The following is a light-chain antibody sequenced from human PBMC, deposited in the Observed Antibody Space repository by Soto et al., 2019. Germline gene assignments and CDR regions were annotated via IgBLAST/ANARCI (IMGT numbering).Light chain of an antibody. J-gene: IGLJ1*01. V-gene: IGLV2-8*01. Sequence: QSALTQPPSASGSLGQSVTISCTGTSSDVGGYNYVSWYQQHPGKAPKLMIYEVIERPSGVPDRFSGSRSGNTASLTVPGLQAEDEADYYCTSYAGSNNRYVFGSGTKVTVL. CDR2: EVI. CDR1: SSDVGGYNY. CDR3: TSYAGSNNRYV.